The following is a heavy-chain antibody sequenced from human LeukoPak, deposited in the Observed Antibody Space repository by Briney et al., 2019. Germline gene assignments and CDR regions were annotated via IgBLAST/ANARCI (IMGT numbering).Heavy chain of an antibody. Sequence: GGSLTLSCAASGFTFSSYTMNWVRQAPGKGLEGVSCISSSSSYIYYADSVKGRFTISRDDAKNSLYLQMNSLRAEDTAVYYCARGGAMVRGVVDYWGQGTLVTVSS. J-gene: IGHJ4*02. CDR1: GFTFSSYT. D-gene: IGHD3-10*01. V-gene: IGHV3-21*01. CDR2: ISSSSSYI. CDR3: ARGGAMVRGVVDY.